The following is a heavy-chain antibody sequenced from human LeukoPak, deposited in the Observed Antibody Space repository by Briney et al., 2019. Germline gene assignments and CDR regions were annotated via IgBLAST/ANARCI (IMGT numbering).Heavy chain of an antibody. CDR1: GFTFSSYG. J-gene: IGHJ4*02. CDR3: ARGGGDRPLYYFDY. V-gene: IGHV3-33*01. CDR2: IWYGGSNK. D-gene: IGHD2-21*02. Sequence: PGGSLRLSCAASGFTFSSYGMHWVRQAPGKGLEWVAVIWYGGSNKYYADSVKGRFTISRDNSKNTLYLQMNSLRAEDTAVYYCARGGGDRPLYYFDYWGQGTLVTVSS.